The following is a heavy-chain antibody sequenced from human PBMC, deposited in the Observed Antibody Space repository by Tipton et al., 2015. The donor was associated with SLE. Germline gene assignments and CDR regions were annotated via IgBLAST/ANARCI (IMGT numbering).Heavy chain of an antibody. J-gene: IGHJ4*02. CDR2: INYSGST. CDR3: ARHTRAYDSSGYLDY. V-gene: IGHV4-59*08. D-gene: IGHD3-22*01. Sequence: TLSPTCTVSGGSISSYYWSWIRQPPGKELEWIGYINYSGSTNYNPSLKSRVTISVDTSKNQFSLKLSSVTAADTAVYYCARHTRAYDSSGYLDYWGQGTLVTVSS. CDR1: GGSISSYY.